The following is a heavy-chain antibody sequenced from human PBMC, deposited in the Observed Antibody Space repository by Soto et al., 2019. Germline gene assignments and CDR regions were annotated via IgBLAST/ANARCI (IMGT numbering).Heavy chain of an antibody. CDR2: IYYSGTT. D-gene: IGHD6-13*01. Sequence: PSETLSLTCTVSGGSISGGDFYWSWIRQHPGKGLEWIGNIYYSGTTYYNPSLKSRLTMSVDTTSNQFSLKLTSVTAADTAVFYCARARRYSSSWFWFDPWGQGTLVTSPQ. CDR1: GGSISGGDFY. V-gene: IGHV4-31*02. CDR3: ARARRYSSSWFWFDP. J-gene: IGHJ5*02.